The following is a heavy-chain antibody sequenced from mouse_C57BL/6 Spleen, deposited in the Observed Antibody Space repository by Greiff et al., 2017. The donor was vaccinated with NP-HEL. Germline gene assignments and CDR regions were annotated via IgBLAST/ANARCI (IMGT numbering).Heavy chain of an antibody. Sequence: QVQLQQSGAELVRPGASVTLSCKASGYTFTDYDMHWVKQTPVHGLEWIGAIDPETGGTAYNQKFKGKAILTADKSSSTAYMELRSLTSEDSAVYYGARGSMAGTYFDVWGKGTTVTVSS. CDR3: ARGSMAGTYFDV. D-gene: IGHD2-10*02. CDR1: GYTFTDYD. J-gene: IGHJ1*03. V-gene: IGHV1-15*01. CDR2: IDPETGGT.